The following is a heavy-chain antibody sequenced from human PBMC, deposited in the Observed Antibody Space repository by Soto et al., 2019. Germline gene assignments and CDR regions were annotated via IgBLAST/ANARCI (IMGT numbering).Heavy chain of an antibody. CDR3: ARSAKIGLTRGHLDY. J-gene: IGHJ4*02. V-gene: IGHV4-59*01. D-gene: IGHD2-2*01. CDR2: IYYSGST. Sequence: SETLSLTCTVSGGSISSYYWSWIRQPPGKGLEWIGYIYYSGSTNYNPSLKSRVTISVDTSKNQFSLKLSSVTAADTAVYYCARSAKIGLTRGHLDYWGQGTLVTVSS. CDR1: GGSISSYY.